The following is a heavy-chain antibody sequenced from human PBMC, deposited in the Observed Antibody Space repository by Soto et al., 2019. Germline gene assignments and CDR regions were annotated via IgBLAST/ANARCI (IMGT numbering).Heavy chain of an antibody. D-gene: IGHD3-3*01. CDR1: GYTFTSYA. CDR3: AIELDFWSGSEFNYMDV. J-gene: IGHJ6*03. V-gene: IGHV1-3*01. Sequence: ASVKVSCKASGYTFTSYAMHWVRQAPGQRLEWMGWINAGNGNTKYSQKFQGRVTITRDTSTSTAYMELRSLRSDDTAVYYCAIELDFWSGSEFNYMDVWGKGTTVTVSS. CDR2: INAGNGNT.